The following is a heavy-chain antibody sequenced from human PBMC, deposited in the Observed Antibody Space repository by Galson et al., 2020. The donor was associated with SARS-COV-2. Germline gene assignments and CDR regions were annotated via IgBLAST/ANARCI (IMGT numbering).Heavy chain of an antibody. CDR1: GGSISTRSYY. V-gene: IGHV4-39*01. CDR3: ARRVETVAWGY. Sequence: SETLSLTCSVSGGSISTRSYYWGWIRQPPGGGLEWIGSIHYSGSTYYNPSLNGRLTISVDTSRNQFSLKLNSVTAADTAGYYCARRVETVAWGYCGQANLGTV. D-gene: IGHD4-17*01. CDR2: IHYSGST. J-gene: IGHJ4*02.